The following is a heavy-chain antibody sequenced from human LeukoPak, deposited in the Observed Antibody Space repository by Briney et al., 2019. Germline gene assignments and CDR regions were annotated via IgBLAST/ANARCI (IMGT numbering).Heavy chain of an antibody. CDR3: ANLPQYTFYYGDYFDY. V-gene: IGHV3-23*01. D-gene: IGHD4-17*01. J-gene: IGHJ4*02. CDR2: ISGSGGST. Sequence: GGSLRLSCAASGFTFSSYAMSWVRQAPGKGLEWVSGISGSGGSTYYADSVKGRFTISRDNSKNTLYLQMNSLRAEDTAVYHCANLPQYTFYYGDYFDYWGQGTLVTVSS. CDR1: GFTFSSYA.